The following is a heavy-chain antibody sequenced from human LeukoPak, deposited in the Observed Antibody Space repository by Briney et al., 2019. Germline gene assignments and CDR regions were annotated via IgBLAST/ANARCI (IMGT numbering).Heavy chain of an antibody. J-gene: IGHJ4*02. V-gene: IGHV3-23*01. CDR1: GFTFSSYA. CDR2: ISETADHT. Sequence: PGGSLRLSCAPSGFTFSSYAMSWVRQVPGKGLEWLAAISETADHTYYADSVKGLFTISRDNSKNTLFLQMSSLRAEDTAVYYCTTLVFDTSGYSYFDYWGQGTLVTVSS. D-gene: IGHD5-18*01. CDR3: TTLVFDTSGYSYFDY.